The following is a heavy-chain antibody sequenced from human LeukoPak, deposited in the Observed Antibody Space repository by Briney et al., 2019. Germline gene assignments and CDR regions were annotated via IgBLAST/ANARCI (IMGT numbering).Heavy chain of an antibody. V-gene: IGHV4-59*01. CDR2: IYYSGTT. D-gene: IGHD6-13*01. J-gene: IGHJ4*02. Sequence: SETLSLTCTVSGGSISSYYWSWIRQPPGKGLEWIGYIYYSGTTNYNPSLKSRVTISVDTSKNQFSLKLSSVTAADTAIYYCARGVYIAAAQYGYWGQGTLVTVTS. CDR3: ARGVYIAAAQYGY. CDR1: GGSISSYY.